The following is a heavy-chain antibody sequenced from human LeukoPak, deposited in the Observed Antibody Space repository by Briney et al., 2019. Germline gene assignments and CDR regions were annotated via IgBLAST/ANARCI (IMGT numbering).Heavy chain of an antibody. CDR3: ARVNYDYVWGSYRYGYFDY. D-gene: IGHD3-16*02. J-gene: IGHJ4*02. Sequence: SETLSLTCTVSGGSISSSSYYWGWIRQPPGKGLEWIGSIYYSGSTYYNPSLKSRVTISVDTSKNQFSLKLSSVTAADTAVYYCARVNYDYVWGSYRYGYFDYWGQGTLVTVSP. CDR2: IYYSGST. V-gene: IGHV4-39*07. CDR1: GGSISSSSYY.